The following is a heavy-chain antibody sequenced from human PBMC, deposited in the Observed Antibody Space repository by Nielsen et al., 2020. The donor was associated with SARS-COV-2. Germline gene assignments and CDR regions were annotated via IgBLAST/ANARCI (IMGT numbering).Heavy chain of an antibody. CDR3: VKDTGYSSSWYYYYYGMDV. Sequence: GGSLRLSCAASGFTFSNAWMSWVRQAPGKGLEYVSAISSNGGSTYYADSVKGRFTISRDNSKNTLYLQMSSLRAEDTAVYYCVKDTGYSSSWYYYYYGMDVWGQGTTVTVSS. V-gene: IGHV3-64D*09. CDR2: ISSNGGST. D-gene: IGHD6-13*01. CDR1: GFTFSNAW. J-gene: IGHJ6*02.